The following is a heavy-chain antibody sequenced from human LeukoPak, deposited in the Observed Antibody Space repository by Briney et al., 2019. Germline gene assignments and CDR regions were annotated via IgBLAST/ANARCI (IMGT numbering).Heavy chain of an antibody. CDR2: IYYSGSN. J-gene: IGHJ3*02. D-gene: IGHD3-22*01. V-gene: IGHV4-59*01. CDR3: ARDKKDYYDSSGYYYFAFDI. CDR1: GGSIRSYY. Sequence: SETLSLTCTVSGGSIRSYYWSWVRQPPGKGLEWIGYIYYSGSNNYNPSLKSRVTISVDMFKNQFSLKLSSVTAADTAVYYCARDKKDYYDSSGYYYFAFDIWGQGTMVNVSS.